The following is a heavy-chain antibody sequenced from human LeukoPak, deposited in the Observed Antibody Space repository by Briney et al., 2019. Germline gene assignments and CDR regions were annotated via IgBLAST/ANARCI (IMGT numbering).Heavy chain of an antibody. J-gene: IGHJ4*02. CDR2: ITYDGSNK. CDR1: GFTFSSYA. Sequence: GRSLRLSCAASGFTFSSYAMHWVRQAPGKRLEWVADITYDGSNKYYADSVKGRFTISRDNSKNTLYLQMNSLRAEDTAVYYCARDSSGWYRPSYYFDYWGQGTLVTVSS. CDR3: ARDSSGWYRPSYYFDY. D-gene: IGHD6-19*01. V-gene: IGHV3-30-3*01.